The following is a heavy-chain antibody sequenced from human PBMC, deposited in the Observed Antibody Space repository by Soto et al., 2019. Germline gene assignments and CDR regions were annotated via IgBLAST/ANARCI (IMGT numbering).Heavy chain of an antibody. J-gene: IGHJ4*02. D-gene: IGHD3-10*01. Sequence: PGGSLRLSCAASGFTFSSYWMSWVRQAPGKGLEWVANIKQDGSEKYYVDSVKGRFTISRDNAKNSLYLQMNSLRAEDTAVYYCARSNGRFGELLSYYFDYWGQGTLVTVSS. CDR2: IKQDGSEK. V-gene: IGHV3-7*03. CDR3: ARSNGRFGELLSYYFDY. CDR1: GFTFSSYW.